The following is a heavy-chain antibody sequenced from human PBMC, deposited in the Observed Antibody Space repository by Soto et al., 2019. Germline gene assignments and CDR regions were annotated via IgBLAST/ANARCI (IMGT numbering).Heavy chain of an antibody. Sequence: QVQLVQSGAEVRRPGASVRVSCKASGYSVIDYYINWVRQAPGQGLEWMGWINPKDGATKSAQKFQDWVTMTSDTSHTTAYLDLRSDDTAVYYCARGRKVVATPARDDWFDPWGQGTLVTVSS. D-gene: IGHD2-21*02. V-gene: IGHV1-2*04. J-gene: IGHJ5*02. CDR2: INPKDGAT. CDR3: ARGRKVVATPARDDWFDP. CDR1: GYSVIDYY.